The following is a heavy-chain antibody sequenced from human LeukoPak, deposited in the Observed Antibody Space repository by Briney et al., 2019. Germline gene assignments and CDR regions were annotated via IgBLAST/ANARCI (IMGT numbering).Heavy chain of an antibody. Sequence: SETLSLTCTVSGGSISSYYWSWIRQPPGKGLEWIGYIYYSGSTNYNPSLKSRVTISVDTSKNQFSLKLSSVTAADTAVYYCARTSFSGKRVYWYFDLWGRGTLVTVSS. J-gene: IGHJ2*01. V-gene: IGHV4-59*01. CDR3: ARTSFSGKRVYWYFDL. CDR2: IYYSGST. D-gene: IGHD3-10*01. CDR1: GGSISSYY.